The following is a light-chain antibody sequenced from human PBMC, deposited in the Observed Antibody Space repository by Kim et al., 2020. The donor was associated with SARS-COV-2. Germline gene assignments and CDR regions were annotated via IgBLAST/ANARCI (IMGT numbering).Light chain of an antibody. CDR1: SSDVGDFNY. J-gene: IGLJ2*01. CDR2: DVS. CDR3: SSYTSSSTL. V-gene: IGLV2-14*03. Sequence: PGQSITMSCTGTSSDVGDFNYVSWYQLHPGNAPQLIISDVSQRPSGVSNRFSGSKSGNTASLTISGLQAEDEADYYCSSYTSSSTLFGGGTQLTVL.